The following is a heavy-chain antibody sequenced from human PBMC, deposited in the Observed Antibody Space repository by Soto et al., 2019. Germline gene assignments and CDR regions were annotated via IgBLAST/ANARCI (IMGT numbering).Heavy chain of an antibody. V-gene: IGHV3-21*01. D-gene: IGHD5-12*01. CDR3: ASHISRDGYNP. CDR1: GFTFSSYS. CDR2: ISSSSSYI. Sequence: VGSLRLSCAASGFTFSSYSMNWVRQAPGKGLEWVSSISSSSSYIYYADSVKGRFTISRDNAKNSLYLQMNSLRAEDTAVYYCASHISRDGYNPWGQGTLVTVSS. J-gene: IGHJ5*02.